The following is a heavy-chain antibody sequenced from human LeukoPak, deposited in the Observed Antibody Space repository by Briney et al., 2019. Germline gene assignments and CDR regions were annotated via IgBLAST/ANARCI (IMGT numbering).Heavy chain of an antibody. J-gene: IGHJ4*02. V-gene: IGHV4-39*01. Sequence: PGGSLRLSCAASGFTVSSNYMSWVRQPPGKGLEWIGSIYYSGSTYYNPSLKSRVTISVDTSKNQFSLKLSSVTAADTAVYYCARLAAAGKYGNDYWGQGTLVTVSS. CDR2: IYYSGST. CDR3: ARLAAAGKYGNDY. D-gene: IGHD6-13*01. CDR1: GFTVSSNY.